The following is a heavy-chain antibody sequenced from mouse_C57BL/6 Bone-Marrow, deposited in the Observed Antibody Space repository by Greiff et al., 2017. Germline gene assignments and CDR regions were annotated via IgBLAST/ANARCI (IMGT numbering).Heavy chain of an antibody. CDR2: IHPNSGST. D-gene: IGHD1-1*01. V-gene: IGHV1-64*01. J-gene: IGHJ4*01. Sequence: QVQLQQPGAELVKPGASVKLSCKASGYTFTSYWMHWVKQRPGQGLEWIGMIHPNSGSTNYNEKFKSKATLTVNKSSSTAYMQLSSLTSEDSAVYYGAKNYGSSGAMYYWGQGTSVTVSS. CDR3: AKNYGSSGAMYY. CDR1: GYTFTSYW.